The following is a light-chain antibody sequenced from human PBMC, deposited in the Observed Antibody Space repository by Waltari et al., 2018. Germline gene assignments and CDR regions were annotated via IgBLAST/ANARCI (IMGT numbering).Light chain of an antibody. V-gene: IGKV3-20*01. CDR1: RSVASPY. CDR3: QQYGGSPNT. CDR2: GAS. J-gene: IGKJ2*01. Sequence: EIVLTQSPDTLSFSPGERATLSCRASRSVASPYLAWYQQKPGQSPRLLIYGASSRATGIPDRFSGSGSGTDFTLTITRLEPEDFAVYYCQQYGGSPNTFGQGTKLEI.